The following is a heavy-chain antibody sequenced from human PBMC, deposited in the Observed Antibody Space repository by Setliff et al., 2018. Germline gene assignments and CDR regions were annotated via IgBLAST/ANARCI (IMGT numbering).Heavy chain of an antibody. CDR1: GFTFSSYW. V-gene: IGHV3-7*03. CDR2: IKQDGSEK. D-gene: IGHD3-22*01. Sequence: PGESLKISCAASGFTFSSYWMSWVRQAPGKGLEWVANIKQDGSEKYYVDSVKGRFTISRDNAKNSLYLQMNSLRAEDTAVYYCARDQRVGYYYDSSGYPRAPTDAFDIWGQGTMVTVSS. J-gene: IGHJ3*02. CDR3: ARDQRVGYYYDSSGYPRAPTDAFDI.